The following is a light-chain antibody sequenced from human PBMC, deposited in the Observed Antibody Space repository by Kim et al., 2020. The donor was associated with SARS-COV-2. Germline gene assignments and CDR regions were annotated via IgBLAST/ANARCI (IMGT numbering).Light chain of an antibody. Sequence: DVVMTQSPLSLPVTLGQPASISCRSSQSLVHSDGNTYLNWFQQRPGQSPRRLIYKVSNRDSGVPDRFSGSGSGTVFTLKISRVEAGDVGVYYCMQGPHWPPYTFGQETKLEI. CDR2: KVS. CDR1: QSLVHSDGNTY. V-gene: IGKV2-30*02. CDR3: MQGPHWPPYT. J-gene: IGKJ2*01.